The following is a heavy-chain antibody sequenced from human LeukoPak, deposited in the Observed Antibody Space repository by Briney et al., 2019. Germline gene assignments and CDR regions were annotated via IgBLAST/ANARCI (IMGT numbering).Heavy chain of an antibody. CDR1: GFTFSTYW. CDR2: INNDGSNT. J-gene: IGHJ5*02. V-gene: IGHV3-74*01. D-gene: IGHD6-13*01. CDR3: AREPRQIAAAKINWFDP. Sequence: PGGSLRLSCAASGFTFSTYWMHWVRQAPGKGLVWVSRINNDGSNTTYADSVKGRFTISRDNAKNSLYLQMNSLRAEDTAVYYCAREPRQIAAAKINWFDPWGQGTLVTVSS.